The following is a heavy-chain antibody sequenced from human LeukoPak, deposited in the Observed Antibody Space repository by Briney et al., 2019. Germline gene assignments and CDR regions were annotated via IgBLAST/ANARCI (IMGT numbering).Heavy chain of an antibody. J-gene: IGHJ3*02. CDR3: ARARDSTRNAFDI. CDR1: GFTFSSYW. CDR2: FSSDGSST. D-gene: IGHD3-22*01. Sequence: GGSLRLSCAASGFTFSSYWMHWVRQAPGKGLVWVSRFSSDGSSTNYADSVKGRFTISRDNAKNTLYLQMNSLRAEDTAVYYCARARDSTRNAFDIWGQGTMVTVSS. V-gene: IGHV3-74*01.